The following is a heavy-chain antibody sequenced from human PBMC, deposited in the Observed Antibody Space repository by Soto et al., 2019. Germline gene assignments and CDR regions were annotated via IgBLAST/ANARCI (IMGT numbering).Heavy chain of an antibody. Sequence: QVLLQDSGPGLVKPSETLSLTCTVSGVSITPYFWSWIRQPAGEAPEWLGHIYASGRTTYNPSLKSRVTMFVSQTQVSLRLTSVTAADTAVYYCARHFDVDPSLDHYYFDLWGRGALVTLSS. D-gene: IGHD3-9*01. CDR3: ARHFDVDPSLDHYYFDL. CDR2: IYASGRT. CDR1: GVSITPYF. V-gene: IGHV4-4*07. J-gene: IGHJ2*01.